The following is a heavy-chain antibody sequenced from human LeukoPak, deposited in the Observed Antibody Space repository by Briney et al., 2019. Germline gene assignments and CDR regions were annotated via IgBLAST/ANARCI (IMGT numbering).Heavy chain of an antibody. J-gene: IGHJ4*02. CDR2: IRYDGSNK. D-gene: IGHD3-10*01. Sequence: GGSLRLSCAASGFTFSSYGMHWVRQAPGKGLEWVAFIRYDGSNKYHADSVKGRFTISRDSSKNTVYLQMTNLRPEDTAKYYCAKRNTMIRGGPSFDYWGQGILVAVSS. CDR3: AKRNTMIRGGPSFDY. V-gene: IGHV3-30*02. CDR1: GFTFSSYG.